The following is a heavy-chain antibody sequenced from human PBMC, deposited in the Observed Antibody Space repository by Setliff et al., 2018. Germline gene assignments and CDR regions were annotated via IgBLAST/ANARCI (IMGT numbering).Heavy chain of an antibody. CDR2: IKQDGSEK. CDR3: ARGLCVGQSCYWPKAMDV. V-gene: IGHV3-7*01. J-gene: IGHJ6*02. D-gene: IGHD2-15*01. CDR1: GFTFSRYW. Sequence: HPGGSLRLSCAASGFTFSRYWMSWVRQAPGKGLEWVANIKQDGSEKYYVDSVKGRFTISRDNAKNSLYLQMNSLRAEDTAVYYCARGLCVGQSCYWPKAMDVWGQGATVTVSS.